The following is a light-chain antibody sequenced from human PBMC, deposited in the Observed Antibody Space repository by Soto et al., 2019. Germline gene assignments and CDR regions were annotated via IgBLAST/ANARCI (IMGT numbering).Light chain of an antibody. CDR1: HVISSY. CDR3: QQSYSTPRIT. V-gene: IGKV1-39*01. Sequence: DIQLTQSPSSLSASVGDRVTITCRFNHVISSYLNWYRQKPGNVPKLLIYSASSLQSGVPSRFSGSGSGTDFTLTISSLQPEDFATYYCQQSYSTPRITFGQGTRLEIK. J-gene: IGKJ5*01. CDR2: SAS.